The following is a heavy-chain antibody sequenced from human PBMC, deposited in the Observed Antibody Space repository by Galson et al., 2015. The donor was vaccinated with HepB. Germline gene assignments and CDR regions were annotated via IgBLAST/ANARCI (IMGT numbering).Heavy chain of an antibody. CDR1: GYTFTSYG. V-gene: IGHV1-18*01. Sequence: SVKVSCKVSGYTFTSYGISWVRQAPGQGPEWMGWISIYNGNRNYAQRLQDRLTMTTDTSTNTAYMELTSLRSDDTAVYYCARSRGYTNSGKYYFDYWGQGSLVTVSS. J-gene: IGHJ4*02. D-gene: IGHD5-12*01. CDR3: ARSRGYTNSGKYYFDY. CDR2: ISIYNGNR.